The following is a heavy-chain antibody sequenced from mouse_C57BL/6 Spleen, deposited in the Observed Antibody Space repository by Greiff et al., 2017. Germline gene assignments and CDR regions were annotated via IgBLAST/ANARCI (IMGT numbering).Heavy chain of an antibody. V-gene: IGHV1-82*01. J-gene: IGHJ2*01. CDR2: IYPGDGDT. CDR1: GYAFSSSW. D-gene: IGHD1-1*01. CDR3: ARDYYGSSFFDY. Sequence: VKVVESGPELVKPGASVKISCKASGYAFSSSWMNWVKQRPGKGLEWIGQIYPGDGDTNYNGKFKGKATLTADKSSSTAYMQLSRLTSEDSAVYFCARDYYGSSFFDYWGQGTTLTVSS.